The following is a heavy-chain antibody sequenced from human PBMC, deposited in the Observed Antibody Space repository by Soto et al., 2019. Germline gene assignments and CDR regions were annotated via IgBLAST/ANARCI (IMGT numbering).Heavy chain of an antibody. J-gene: IGHJ4*02. CDR3: ARIGPYCGGDCYPYFDF. CDR2: VSGSGGGT. V-gene: IGHV3-23*01. D-gene: IGHD2-21*02. Sequence: PGGSLRLSCAASGFTFNTYGMTWVRQAPGKGLEWVSTVSGSGGGTYYADSVKGRFTISRVNSKNTMYLQMSNLRAEDTAVYFCARIGPYCGGDCYPYFDFWGLGTPVTVSS. CDR1: GFTFNTYG.